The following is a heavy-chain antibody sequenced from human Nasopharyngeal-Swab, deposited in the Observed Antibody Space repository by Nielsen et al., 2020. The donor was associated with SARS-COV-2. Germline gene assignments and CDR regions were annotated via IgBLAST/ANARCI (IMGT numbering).Heavy chain of an antibody. J-gene: IGHJ4*02. CDR1: GFIFSDSA. CDR2: IRSKGNSYAT. CDR3: TRCGGSCYTGKDY. D-gene: IGHD2-15*01. V-gene: IGHV3-73*01. Sequence: GGSLRLSCAASGFIFSDSATHWVRQASGKGLEWVGRIRSKGNSYATEYAASVEGRFTISRDDSKNTAYLQMNSLITEDTAVYYCTRCGGSCYTGKDYWGQGTLVTVSS.